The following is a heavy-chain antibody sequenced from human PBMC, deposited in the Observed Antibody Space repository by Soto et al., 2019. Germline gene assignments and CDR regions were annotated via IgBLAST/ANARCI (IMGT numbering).Heavy chain of an antibody. J-gene: IGHJ5*02. D-gene: IGHD2-15*01. CDR1: GFTFSSYA. V-gene: IGHV3-21*01. Sequence: RLSCAASGFTFSSYAMSWVRQAPGKGLEWVSSISSSSSYIYYADSVKGRFTISRDNAKNSLYLQMNSLRAEDTAVYYCASSREFQEEIVDCSGGSCYGPRVDPWGQGPLVTVCS. CDR2: ISSSSSYI. CDR3: ASSREFQEEIVDCSGGSCYGPRVDP.